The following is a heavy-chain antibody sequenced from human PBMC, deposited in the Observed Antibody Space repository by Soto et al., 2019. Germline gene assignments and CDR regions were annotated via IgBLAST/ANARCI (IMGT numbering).Heavy chain of an antibody. V-gene: IGHV4-59*01. CDR1: GGSISNYY. D-gene: IGHD6-13*01. Sequence: PSETLSLTCTVSGGSISNYYWSWIRQPPGKGLEWIGYIYSSGSTNYNPSLKSRVTISVDTSKNQFSLKLSSVTAADTAVYYCARDGIAAARYYYGMDVWGQGTTVTVSS. CDR2: IYSSGST. J-gene: IGHJ6*02. CDR3: ARDGIAAARYYYGMDV.